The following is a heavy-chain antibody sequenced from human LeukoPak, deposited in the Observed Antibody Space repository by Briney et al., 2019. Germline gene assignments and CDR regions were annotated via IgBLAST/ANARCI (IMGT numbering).Heavy chain of an antibody. CDR1: GGSISGSSYY. D-gene: IGHD6-6*01. CDR3: ARGPVEQLVGVFTY. J-gene: IGHJ4*02. CDR2: IYYSGST. V-gene: IGHV4-39*07. Sequence: PSETLSLTCTVSGGSISGSSYYWGWFRQPPGKGLEWIGSIYYSGSTYYNPSLKSRVTISVDTSKNQFSLKLSSVTAADTAVYYCARGPVEQLVGVFTYWGQGTLVTVSS.